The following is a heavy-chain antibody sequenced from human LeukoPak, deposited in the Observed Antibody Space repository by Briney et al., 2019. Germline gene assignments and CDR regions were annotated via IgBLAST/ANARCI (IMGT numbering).Heavy chain of an antibody. D-gene: IGHD4-23*01. CDR2: IYYSGST. J-gene: IGHJ4*02. V-gene: IGHV4-59*01. CDR1: GGSISSYY. CDR3: AKDIYGGNWPNGY. Sequence: SETLSLTCTVSGGSISSYYWSWIRQPPGKGLEWIGYIYYSGSTNYNPSLKSRVTISVDTSKNQFSLKLSSVTAADTAVYYRAKDIYGGNWPNGYWGQGTLVTVSS.